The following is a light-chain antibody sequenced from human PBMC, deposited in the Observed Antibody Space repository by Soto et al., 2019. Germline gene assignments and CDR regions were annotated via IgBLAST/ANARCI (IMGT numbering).Light chain of an antibody. CDR1: QSVSSY. CDR2: DAS. V-gene: IGKV3-11*01. Sequence: EIVLTQSPAPLSLSPGERATLSCRASQSVSSYFAWYQQKPGQAPRLLIYDASNRATGIPARFSGSGSGTDFTLTISSLDPEDFAVYYCQQRSNWTFGQGTKVEIK. CDR3: QQRSNWT. J-gene: IGKJ1*01.